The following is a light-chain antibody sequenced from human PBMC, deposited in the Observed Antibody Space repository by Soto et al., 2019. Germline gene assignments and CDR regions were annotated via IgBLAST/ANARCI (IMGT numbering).Light chain of an antibody. CDR3: QQYTSYPWT. CDR2: DVS. Sequence: DIQMTQSPSTLSASVGDRVTITCRASQSISGWFAWYQQKPGKAPKPLIYDVSRLESGVPSRFSGSGSGTEFTLAISSLQPDDFATYYCQQYTSYPWTFGQGTKVDIK. J-gene: IGKJ1*01. CDR1: QSISGW. V-gene: IGKV1-5*01.